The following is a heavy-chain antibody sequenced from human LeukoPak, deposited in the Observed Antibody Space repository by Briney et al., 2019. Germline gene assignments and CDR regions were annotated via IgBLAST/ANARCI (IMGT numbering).Heavy chain of an antibody. V-gene: IGHV3-21*01. CDR1: GFTFSSYS. CDR2: ISGSTSYI. CDR3: ARGRMQLWYFDY. Sequence: PGGSLRLSCTASGFTFSSYSMNWVRQAPGKGLEWVSSISGSTSYIYYADSLKGRFTISRDNAKNSVYLQIDSLRAEDTAVYYCARGRMQLWYFDYWGQGTLVTVSS. D-gene: IGHD5-18*01. J-gene: IGHJ4*02.